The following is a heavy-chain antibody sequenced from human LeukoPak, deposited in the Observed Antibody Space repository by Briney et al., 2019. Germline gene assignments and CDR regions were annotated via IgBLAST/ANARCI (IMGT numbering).Heavy chain of an antibody. D-gene: IGHD3-22*01. CDR2: IYYSGST. CDR1: GGSISSYY. Sequence: PSETLSLTCTVSGGSISSYYWSWIRQPPGKGLEWIGYIYYSGSTNYNPSLKSRVTISVDTYKNQFSLKLSSVTAADTAVYYCARVRAVAITMIVVNAFDIWGQGTMVTVSS. J-gene: IGHJ3*02. CDR3: ARVRAVAITMIVVNAFDI. V-gene: IGHV4-59*01.